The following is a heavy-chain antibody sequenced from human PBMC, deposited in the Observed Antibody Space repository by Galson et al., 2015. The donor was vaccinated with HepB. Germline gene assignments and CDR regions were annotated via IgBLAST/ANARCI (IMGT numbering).Heavy chain of an antibody. V-gene: IGHV1-2*05. CDR2: INPSSGGA. CDR1: GYTFTDYY. Sequence: SVKVSCKASGYTFTDYYIHWVRQAPGQGLEWMGRINPSSGGANYAQKFQGRVTMTRDTSISTAYMELNRLTSDDSVVYYCARSDGFDYWGQGTLVTVSS. D-gene: IGHD4-17*01. CDR3: ARSDGFDY. J-gene: IGHJ4*02.